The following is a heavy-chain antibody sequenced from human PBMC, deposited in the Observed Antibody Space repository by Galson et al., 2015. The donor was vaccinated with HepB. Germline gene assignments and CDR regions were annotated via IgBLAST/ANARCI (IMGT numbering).Heavy chain of an antibody. J-gene: IGHJ4*02. CDR3: AKGYSYRRSSSSAFDY. CDR2: ITWNSGSI. CDR1: GFTFDDYA. D-gene: IGHD6-13*01. Sequence: SLRLSCAASGFTFDDYAMHWVRQAPGKGLEWVSGITWNSGSIGYADSVKGRFTISRDNAKNSLYLQMNSLRAEDTALYYCAKGYSYRRSSSSAFDYWGQGTLVTVSS. V-gene: IGHV3-9*01.